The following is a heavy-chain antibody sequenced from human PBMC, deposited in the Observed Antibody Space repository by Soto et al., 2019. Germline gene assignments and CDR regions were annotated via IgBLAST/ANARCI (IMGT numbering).Heavy chain of an antibody. CDR2: IIPIFGTA. J-gene: IGHJ6*02. V-gene: IGHV1-69*13. CDR3: ASDIVVVPAAIGDDYYYYGMDV. Sequence: GASVKVSCKASGGTFSSYAISWVRQAPGQGLEWMGGIIPIFGTANYAQKFQGRVTITADESTSTAYMELSSLRSEDTAVYYCASDIVVVPAAIGDDYYYYGMDVWGQGTTVTVSS. D-gene: IGHD2-2*02. CDR1: GGTFSSYA.